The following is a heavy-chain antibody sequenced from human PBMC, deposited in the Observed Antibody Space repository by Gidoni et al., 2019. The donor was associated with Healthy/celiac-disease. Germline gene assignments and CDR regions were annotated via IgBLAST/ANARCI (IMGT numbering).Heavy chain of an antibody. CDR2: IYYSGST. Sequence: QLQLQESGPGLVTPSETLSLTCTVPGGSISSSSYYWGWIRQPPGKGLEWIGSIYYSGSTYYNPSLKSRVTISVDTSKNQFSLKLSSVTAADTAVYYCARRRVSSGFDYWGQGTLVTVSS. J-gene: IGHJ4*02. CDR1: GGSISSSSYY. V-gene: IGHV4-39*01. CDR3: ARRRVSSGFDY. D-gene: IGHD3-22*01.